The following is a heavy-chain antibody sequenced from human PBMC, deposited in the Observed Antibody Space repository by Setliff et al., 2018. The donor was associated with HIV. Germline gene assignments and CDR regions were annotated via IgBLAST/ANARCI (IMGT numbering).Heavy chain of an antibody. Sequence: LSLTCTVSGDSITNSMHYWSWIRQPPGKGLEFIGSIHYNDGKTYYNAALRSRVTISADTSKNQFSLKLTSVTAADSAVYYCASRVYYYDSNNFLREEGFDPWGQGTLVTVSS. CDR1: GDSITNSMHY. J-gene: IGHJ5*02. CDR3: ASRVYYYDSNNFLREEGFDP. CDR2: IHYNDGKT. V-gene: IGHV4-39*01. D-gene: IGHD3-22*01.